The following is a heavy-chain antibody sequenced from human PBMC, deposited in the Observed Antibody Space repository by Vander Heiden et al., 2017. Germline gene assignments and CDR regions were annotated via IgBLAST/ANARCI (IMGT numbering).Heavy chain of an antibody. J-gene: IGHJ3*02. CDR2: IYYSGGT. CDR3: ARLNWATVTYAFDI. CDR1: GCSISSSSYY. Sequence: QLQLQESGPGLVKPSETLSLTCTVSGCSISSSSYYWGWIRQPPGKGLEWIGSIYYSGGTYYNPSLKRRVTISVDTSKNQFSLKLSCVTAADTAMYYCARLNWATVTYAFDIWGQGTMVTVSS. D-gene: IGHD4-17*01. V-gene: IGHV4-39*01.